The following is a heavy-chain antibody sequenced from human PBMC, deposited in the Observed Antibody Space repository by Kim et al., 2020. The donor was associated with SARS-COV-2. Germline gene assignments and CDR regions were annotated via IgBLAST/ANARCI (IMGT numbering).Heavy chain of an antibody. J-gene: IGHJ2*01. CDR2: IYPGDSDT. CDR1: GYRFTSYW. D-gene: IGHD3-10*01. V-gene: IGHV5-51*01. CDR3: ARRVRGGYWYFDL. Sequence: GESLKISCKGSGYRFTSYWIGWVRQMPGKGLEWMGIIYPGDSDTKYSPSFQGQVTISADKSISTAYLQWSSLKASDTAMYYCARRVRGGYWYFDLWGRGTLVTVSS.